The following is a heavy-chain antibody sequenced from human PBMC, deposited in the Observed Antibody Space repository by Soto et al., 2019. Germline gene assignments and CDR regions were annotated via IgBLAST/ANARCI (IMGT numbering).Heavy chain of an antibody. CDR1: GFTFSSYA. CDR3: ARGSSDSMPDDY. V-gene: IGHV3-30*09. CDR2: ISYDGSNK. D-gene: IGHD2-2*01. Sequence: GGSLRLSCAASGFTFSSYAMHWVRQAPGKGLEWVAVISYDGSNKYYADSVKGRFAISRDNSKNTLYLQMNSLRAEDTAVYYCARGSSDSMPDDYWGQGTLVTVSS. J-gene: IGHJ4*02.